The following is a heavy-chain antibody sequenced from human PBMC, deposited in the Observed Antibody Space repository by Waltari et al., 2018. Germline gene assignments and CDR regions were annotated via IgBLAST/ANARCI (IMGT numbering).Heavy chain of an antibody. Sequence: EVQLVESGGGLVQPGGSLRLFCAASGFTFSSYWMSWVRQAPGKGLEWVANIKQDGSEKYYVDYVKGRFTISRDNAKNSLYLQMNSLRAEDTAVYYCARVPGITGTNLDYWGQGTLVTVSS. D-gene: IGHD1-7*01. V-gene: IGHV3-7*01. CDR1: GFTFSSYW. CDR3: ARVPGITGTNLDY. J-gene: IGHJ4*02. CDR2: IKQDGSEK.